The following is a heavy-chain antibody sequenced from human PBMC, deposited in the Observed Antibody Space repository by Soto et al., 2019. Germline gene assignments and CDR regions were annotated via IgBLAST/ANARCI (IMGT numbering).Heavy chain of an antibody. D-gene: IGHD1-1*01. CDR3: GRWRYGDY. CDR2: ISAHNGNT. J-gene: IGHJ4*02. Sequence: QVHLVQSGAEVKKPGASVKVSCQGSGYAFTTYGITWVRQAPGQGLEWMGWISAHNGNTNYAQKLQGRVTVTRDTSPSTADMELSILRYDDTAVYYCGRWRYGDYWGQGALVTVSS. V-gene: IGHV1-18*01. CDR1: GYAFTTYG.